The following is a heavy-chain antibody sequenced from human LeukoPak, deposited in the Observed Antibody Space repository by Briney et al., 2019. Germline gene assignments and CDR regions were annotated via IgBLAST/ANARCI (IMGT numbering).Heavy chain of an antibody. Sequence: SETLSLTCAVSGGSISRSNWWSWVRQPPGKGLEWIGEIYHSGSTNYNPSLKSRVTISVDKSKNQFSLKLSSVTAADTAVYYCARLYCSGGTCYSDRGAFDIWGQGTMVTVSS. CDR2: IYHSGST. J-gene: IGHJ3*02. D-gene: IGHD2-15*01. V-gene: IGHV4-4*02. CDR1: GGSISRSNW. CDR3: ARLYCSGGTCYSDRGAFDI.